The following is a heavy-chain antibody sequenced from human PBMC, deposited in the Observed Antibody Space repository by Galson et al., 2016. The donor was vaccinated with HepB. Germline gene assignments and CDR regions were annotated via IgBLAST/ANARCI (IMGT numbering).Heavy chain of an antibody. CDR2: ISPDGSDT. Sequence: QSGAEVKKPGESLQISCKGSGYSFTNYWIIWVRQMPGKGLEWMALISPDGSDTRYSPSFQGQVTISADTSISTAYLQWSSLKSSDTAIYYCARRVAVTGGILDYWGQGTLVTVSS. D-gene: IGHD6-19*01. J-gene: IGHJ4*02. CDR1: GYSFTNYW. CDR3: ARRVAVTGGILDY. V-gene: IGHV5-51*01.